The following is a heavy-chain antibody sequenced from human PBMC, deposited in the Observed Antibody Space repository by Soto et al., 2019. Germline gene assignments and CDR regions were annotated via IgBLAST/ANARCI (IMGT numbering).Heavy chain of an antibody. D-gene: IGHD3-9*01. CDR1: GFTFSSYS. V-gene: IGHV3-48*01. J-gene: IGHJ3*02. Sequence: PGGSLRLSCAASGFTFSSYSMNWVRRAPGKGLEWVSYISSSSSTIYYADSVKGRFTISRDNVKNSLYLQMNSLRVEDTAVYYCVRDLDYAFHIWGQGTMVTVSS. CDR2: ISSSSSTI. CDR3: VRDLDYAFHI.